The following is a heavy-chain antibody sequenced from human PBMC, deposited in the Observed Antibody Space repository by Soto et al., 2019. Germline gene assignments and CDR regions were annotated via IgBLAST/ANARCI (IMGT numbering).Heavy chain of an antibody. Sequence: WSLRLSCAASGFTFSSYGMHWVRQAPGKGLEWVAVIWYDGSNKYYAGSVKGRFTISRDNSKNTLYLQMNSLRAEDTAVYYCARDRNGDYGAEFDYWGQGTLVTVSS. D-gene: IGHD4-17*01. CDR1: GFTFSSYG. CDR3: ARDRNGDYGAEFDY. V-gene: IGHV3-33*01. CDR2: IWYDGSNK. J-gene: IGHJ4*02.